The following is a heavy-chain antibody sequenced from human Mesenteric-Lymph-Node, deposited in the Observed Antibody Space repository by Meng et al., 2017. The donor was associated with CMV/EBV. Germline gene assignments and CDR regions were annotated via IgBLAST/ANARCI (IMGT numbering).Heavy chain of an antibody. CDR1: GGSISSYY. Sequence: SETLSLTCTVSGGSISSYYWSWIRQPPGKGLEWIGYIYYSGSTNYNPSLKSRVTISVDTSKNQFSLKLSSVTAADTAVYYCARVISKGGEWLLYPMYYFDYWGQGTLVTVSS. J-gene: IGHJ4*02. D-gene: IGHD3-3*01. CDR3: ARVISKGGEWLLYPMYYFDY. V-gene: IGHV4-59*01. CDR2: IYYSGST.